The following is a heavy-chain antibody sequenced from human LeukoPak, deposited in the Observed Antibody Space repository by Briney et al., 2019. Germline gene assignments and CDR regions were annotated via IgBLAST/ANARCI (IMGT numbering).Heavy chain of an antibody. CDR3: AKVATAWELEPYYFDY. D-gene: IGHD1-26*01. J-gene: IGHJ4*02. V-gene: IGHV3-23*01. CDR1: GFTFSSYF. CDR2: INCSGGST. Sequence: GGSLTLSCAASGFTFSSYFMSWVRQAPGKGLEWVSAINCSGGSTYYADSVRGRFTISRDNSKNTLYLQMNSLRAEDTAVYYCAKVATAWELEPYYFDYWGQGTLVTVSS.